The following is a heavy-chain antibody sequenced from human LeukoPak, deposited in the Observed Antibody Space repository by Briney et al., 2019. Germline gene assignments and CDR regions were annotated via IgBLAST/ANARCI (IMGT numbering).Heavy chain of an antibody. Sequence: ASVKVSCKASGYTLTDYYMHWVRQAPGQGLEWMGWINPNSGGTNYAQKFQGWVTMTRDTSISTAYMELSRLRSDDTAVYYCARGQRQWELLRWDYWGQGTLVTVSS. D-gene: IGHD1-26*01. CDR2: INPNSGGT. CDR1: GYTLTDYY. CDR3: ARGQRQWELLRWDY. J-gene: IGHJ4*02. V-gene: IGHV1-2*04.